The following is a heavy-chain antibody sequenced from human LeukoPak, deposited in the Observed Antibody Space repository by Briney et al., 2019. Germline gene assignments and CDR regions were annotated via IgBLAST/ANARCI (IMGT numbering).Heavy chain of an antibody. CDR1: GDSISSSSYY. D-gene: IGHD3-22*01. J-gene: IGHJ1*01. V-gene: IGHV4-39*01. CDR3: ARWRYYDSTGYLD. CDR2: IYYRGST. Sequence: SETLSLTCTISGDSISSSSYYWGWIRQPPGKGLEWIGDIYYRGSTYYNPSLKSRVSISIDTSNNQFSLTLNSVTAADTALYFCARWRYYDSTGYLDWGQGTLVTVSS.